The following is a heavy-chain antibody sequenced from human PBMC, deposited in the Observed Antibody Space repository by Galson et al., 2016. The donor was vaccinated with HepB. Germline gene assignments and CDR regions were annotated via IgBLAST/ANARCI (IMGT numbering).Heavy chain of an antibody. J-gene: IGHJ3*02. Sequence: SETLYLTCVVSGGTISTSNWWTWLRQSPGKGMELIGEIYHTGVTNYNPSVKSRVTISVDKSTNQLSLKLISMTAADTAEYYCARNGRTARGAFDIWGQGTMVTVSS. CDR1: GGTISTSNW. CDR2: IYHTGVT. V-gene: IGHV4-4*02. CDR3: ARNGRTARGAFDI. D-gene: IGHD2-8*01.